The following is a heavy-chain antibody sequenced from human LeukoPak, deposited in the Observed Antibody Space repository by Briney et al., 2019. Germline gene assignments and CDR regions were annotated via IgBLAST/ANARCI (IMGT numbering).Heavy chain of an antibody. CDR1: GFTFSSYA. D-gene: IGHD1-26*01. Sequence: PGGSLRLSCAASGFTFSSYAMSWVRQAPGKGLEWVSAISGSGGSTYYADSVKGRFTISRDNSRNTVYLQMNSLRVEDTAVYYCASLSGSYYYVDYWGQGTLDTVSS. CDR3: ASLSGSYYYVDY. J-gene: IGHJ4*02. CDR2: ISGSGGST. V-gene: IGHV3-23*01.